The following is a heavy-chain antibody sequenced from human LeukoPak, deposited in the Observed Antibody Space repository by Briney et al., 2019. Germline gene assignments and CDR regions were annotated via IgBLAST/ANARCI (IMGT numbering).Heavy chain of an antibody. CDR3: ASVGYFDY. J-gene: IGHJ4*02. CDR1: GFTFSSYS. V-gene: IGHV3-21*01. Sequence: GGSLRLSCAASGFTFSSYSMNWVRQAPGKGLEWVSSIISSSSYIYYADSVKGRFTISRDNAKNSLYLQMNSLGAEDTAVYYCASVGYFDYWGQGPLVTVSS. CDR2: IISSSSYI. D-gene: IGHD1-26*01.